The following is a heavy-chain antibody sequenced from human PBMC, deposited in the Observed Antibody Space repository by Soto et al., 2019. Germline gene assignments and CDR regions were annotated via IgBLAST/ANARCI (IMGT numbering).Heavy chain of an antibody. Sequence: GGSLILSCAASGFTFSSYAMHWVRQAPGKGLEWVAVISYDGSNKYYADSVKGRFTISRDNSKNTLYLQMNSLRAEDTAVYYCARSKTRYYYDHRFDPWGQGTLVTVSS. V-gene: IGHV3-30-3*01. J-gene: IGHJ5*02. CDR1: GFTFSSYA. CDR2: ISYDGSNK. D-gene: IGHD3-22*01. CDR3: ARSKTRYYYDHRFDP.